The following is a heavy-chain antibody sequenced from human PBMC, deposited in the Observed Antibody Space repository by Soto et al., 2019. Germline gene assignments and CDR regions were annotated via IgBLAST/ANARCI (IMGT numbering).Heavy chain of an antibody. CDR2: IYPGDSDT. J-gene: IGHJ3*02. Sequence: ESLKISCKGSGYSFTSYWIGWVRQMPGKGLEWMGIIYPGDSDTRYSPSFQGQVTISADKSISTAYLQWSSLKASDTAMYYCARPLTGIEVAGPFDAFDIWGQGTMVTVSS. V-gene: IGHV5-51*01. CDR3: ARPLTGIEVAGPFDAFDI. CDR1: GYSFTSYW. D-gene: IGHD6-19*01.